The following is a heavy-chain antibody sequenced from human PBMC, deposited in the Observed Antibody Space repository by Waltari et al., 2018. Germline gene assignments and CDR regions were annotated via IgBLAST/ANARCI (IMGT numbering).Heavy chain of an antibody. D-gene: IGHD3-9*01. CDR2: IYYSGST. CDR1: GGSISSSRYY. Sequence: QLQLQESGPGLVKPSETLSLTCTVSGGSISSSRYYWGWIRQPPGKGLEWIGSIYYSGSTYYNPSLKSRVTISVDTSKNQFSLKLSSVTAADTAVYYCARLPFGYFDNAFDIWGQGTMVTVSS. CDR3: ARLPFGYFDNAFDI. V-gene: IGHV4-39*01. J-gene: IGHJ3*02.